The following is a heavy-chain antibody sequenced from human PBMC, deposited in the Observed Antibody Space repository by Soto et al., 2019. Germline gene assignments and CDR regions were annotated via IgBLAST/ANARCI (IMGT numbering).Heavy chain of an antibody. D-gene: IGHD3-16*01. V-gene: IGHV3-7*01. CDR3: ARGGSESDY. J-gene: IGHJ4*02. Sequence: EVQLVESGGGLVQPGGSLRLSCAASGFTFSGYWMTWVRQAPGKGLEWVANIKEDGSEKNYVDSVEGRFTISRDNAKNSLYLQMTSLRADDTAVYYCARGGSESDYWGQGTLVTVSS. CDR2: IKEDGSEK. CDR1: GFTFSGYW.